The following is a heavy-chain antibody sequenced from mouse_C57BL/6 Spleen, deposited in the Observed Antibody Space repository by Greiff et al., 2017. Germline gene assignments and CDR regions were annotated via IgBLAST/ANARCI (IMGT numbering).Heavy chain of an antibody. CDR1: GFTFSDYG. Sequence: EVQLVESGGGLVKPGGSLKLSCAASGFTFSDYGMHWVRQAPEKGLEWVAYISSGSSTIYYADTVKGRFTISRDNAKNTLFLQMTSLRSEDTGMYYCATSNWDAMDYWGKGTLVTVSA. CDR3: ATSNWDAMDY. CDR2: ISSGSSTI. J-gene: IGHJ3*01. D-gene: IGHD4-1*01. V-gene: IGHV5-17*01.